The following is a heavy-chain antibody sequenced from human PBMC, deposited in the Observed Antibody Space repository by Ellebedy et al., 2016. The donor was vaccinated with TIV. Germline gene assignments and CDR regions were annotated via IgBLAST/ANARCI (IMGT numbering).Heavy chain of an antibody. J-gene: IGHJ4*02. CDR2: IYYSGST. CDR1: GGSISSYY. CDR3: ARYPGVAAHYFDY. V-gene: IGHV4-59*01. D-gene: IGHD6-19*01. Sequence: MPSETLSLTCTVSGGSISSYYWRWIRQPPGKGLEWIGYIYYSGSTNYNPSLKSRVTISVDTSKNQFSLKLSSVTAADTAVYYCARYPGVAAHYFDYWGQGTLVTVSS.